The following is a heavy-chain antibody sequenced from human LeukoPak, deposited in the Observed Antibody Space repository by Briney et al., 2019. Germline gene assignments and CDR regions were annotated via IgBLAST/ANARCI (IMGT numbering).Heavy chain of an antibody. D-gene: IGHD5-24*01. CDR2: IWSDGSNN. J-gene: IGHJ4*02. V-gene: IGHV3-33*01. CDR1: GFTFSSYG. Sequence: GGSLRLSCAASGFTFSSYGMHWVRQAPGKGLEWVAVIWSDGSNNYYADSVKGRFTISRDNSKNTLYLQMNSLRAEDTAVYYCARSVLSPVLQDCDYWGRGTLVTVSS. CDR3: ARSVLSPVLQDCDY.